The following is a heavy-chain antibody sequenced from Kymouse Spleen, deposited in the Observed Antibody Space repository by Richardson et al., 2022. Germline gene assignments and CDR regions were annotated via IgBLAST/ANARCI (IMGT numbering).Heavy chain of an antibody. CDR1: GFTFSSYG. Sequence: QVQLVESGGGVVQPGRSLRLSCAASGFTFSSYGMHWVRQAPGKGLEWVAVIWYDGSNKYYADSVKGRFTISRDNSKNTLYLQMNSLRAEDTAVYYCAREGTGTTGFDPWGQGTLVTVSS. CDR2: IWYDGSNK. CDR3: AREGTGTTGFDP. D-gene: IGHD1-7*01. J-gene: IGHJ5*02. V-gene: IGHV3-33*01.